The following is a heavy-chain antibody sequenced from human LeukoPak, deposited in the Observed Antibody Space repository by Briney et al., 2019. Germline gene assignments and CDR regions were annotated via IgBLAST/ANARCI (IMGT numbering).Heavy chain of an antibody. V-gene: IGHV4-38-2*02. Sequence: PSETLSLTCTVSGGSITSYYWSRIRQPPGKGLEWIGSIYHSGSTYYNPSLKSRVTISVDTSKNQFSLKLSSVTAADTAVYYCARVGVRVVTAIPGDAFDIWGQGTMVTVSS. CDR2: IYHSGST. CDR1: GGSITSYY. J-gene: IGHJ3*02. CDR3: ARVGVRVVTAIPGDAFDI. D-gene: IGHD2-21*02.